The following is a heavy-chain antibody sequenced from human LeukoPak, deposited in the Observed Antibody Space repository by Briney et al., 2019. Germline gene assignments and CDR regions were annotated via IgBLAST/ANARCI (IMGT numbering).Heavy chain of an antibody. Sequence: QTLSLTCAISGDSVSSNSAAWSWIRQSPSRGLEWLGRTYYRSEWYTEYAVSVKSRITINPDTSKNQFSLQLNSVTPEDTAVYYCARGSYTSTWFWGQETLVTVSS. CDR2: TYYRSEWYT. D-gene: IGHD6-13*01. V-gene: IGHV6-1*01. CDR1: GDSVSSNSAA. J-gene: IGHJ4*02. CDR3: ARGSYTSTWF.